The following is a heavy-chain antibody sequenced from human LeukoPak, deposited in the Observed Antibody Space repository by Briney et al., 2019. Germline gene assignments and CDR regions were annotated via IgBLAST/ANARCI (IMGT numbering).Heavy chain of an antibody. V-gene: IGHV1-2*02. D-gene: IGHD2-21*02. CDR2: INPDSGGT. J-gene: IGHJ4*02. Sequence: ASVKVSCTASGYTFPAYYMHWVRQAPGQGLDWLGWINPDSGGTNYAQKFQGRVTMTRDPSISTAYMELSWLRSDDTAMYYCATSRAQTLAYCGGDCYSGFDYWGQGTLVSVSS. CDR1: GYTFPAYY. CDR3: ATSRAQTLAYCGGDCYSGFDY.